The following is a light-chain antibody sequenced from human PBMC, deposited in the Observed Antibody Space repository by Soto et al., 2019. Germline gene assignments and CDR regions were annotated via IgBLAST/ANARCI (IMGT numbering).Light chain of an antibody. V-gene: IGKV1-39*01. CDR3: QQYNNWPPLT. J-gene: IGKJ5*01. CDR2: AAS. CDR1: QSISNH. Sequence: DIQMTQSPSTLSASVEDRFIITCRSSQSISNHLNWYQQKPGKAPKLLIFAASSLQSGVPSRFSGSGSGTEFTLTISSLQSEDFAVYYCQQYNNWPPLTFGQGTRLEIK.